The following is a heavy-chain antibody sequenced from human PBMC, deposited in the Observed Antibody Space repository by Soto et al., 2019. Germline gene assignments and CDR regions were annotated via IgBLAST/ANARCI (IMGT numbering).Heavy chain of an antibody. J-gene: IGHJ4*02. CDR2: IYYSETT. V-gene: IGHV4-31*03. CDR3: GRKTYYGSGSYFDY. CDR1: GDSISSGGYY. D-gene: IGHD3-10*01. Sequence: SETLSLTCTVSGDSISSGGYYWSWIRQHPGKGLEWIGYIYYSETTYYNPSLKSRVIISEDTSKNQFSLKLSSVTAADTAIFYCGRKTYYGSGSYFDYWGQGTQVTVSS.